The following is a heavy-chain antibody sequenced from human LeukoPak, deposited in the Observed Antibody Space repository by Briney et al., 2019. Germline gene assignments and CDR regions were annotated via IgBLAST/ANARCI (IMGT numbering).Heavy chain of an antibody. CDR2: ISGSGGST. CDR1: GFTLSSYA. CDR3: AKAALGVGSSGIFGY. J-gene: IGHJ4*02. V-gene: IGHV3-23*01. D-gene: IGHD6-6*01. Sequence: GGSLRLSCAAPGFTLSSYAMSWVRQAPGEGVEWVSGISGSGGSTFYADSVEGRFTISRDNSKNTLYLQMNSLRAEDTAVYYCAKAALGVGSSGIFGYWGQGTLVTVSS.